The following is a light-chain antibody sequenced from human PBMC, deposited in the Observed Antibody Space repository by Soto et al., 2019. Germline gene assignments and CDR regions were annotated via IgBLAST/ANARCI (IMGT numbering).Light chain of an antibody. V-gene: IGKV3-11*01. Sequence: EIVLTQSPATLALSPGERATLSCRASQRVSSYLAWYQQKPGQAPRLLIYDASNRATGIPTRFSASGSGTNFTLTISSLEPEDFPVYYCQQRSNWPRTFGQGTKVDIK. J-gene: IGKJ1*01. CDR3: QQRSNWPRT. CDR2: DAS. CDR1: QRVSSY.